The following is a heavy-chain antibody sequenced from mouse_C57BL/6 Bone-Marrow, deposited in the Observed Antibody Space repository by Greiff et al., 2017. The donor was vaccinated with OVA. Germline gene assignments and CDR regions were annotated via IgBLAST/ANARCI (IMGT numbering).Heavy chain of an antibody. V-gene: IGHV1-81*01. CDR2: LYPRSGNN. Sequence: VKLMESGAELARPGASVKLSCKASGYPFTSYGISWVKQRTGQGLEWIGELYPRSGNNYYNEKFKGKATLTADKSSSTAYMELRSLTSEDSAVYFCARSGYYGFAWFAYWGQGTLVTVSA. CDR1: GYPFTSYG. D-gene: IGHD1-1*01. CDR3: ARSGYYGFAWFAY. J-gene: IGHJ3*01.